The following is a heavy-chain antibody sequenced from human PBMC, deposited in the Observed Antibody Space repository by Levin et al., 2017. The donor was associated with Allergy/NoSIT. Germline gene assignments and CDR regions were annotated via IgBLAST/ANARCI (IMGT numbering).Heavy chain of an antibody. CDR3: ARADFGPGDGDNGGHFDY. J-gene: IGHJ4*02. CDR1: GFTFRNYA. Sequence: GESLKISCAASGFTFRNYAMHWVRQAPGKGLEWVAVISYDGSNKYYADSVKGRFTISRDNSKNTLYLQMNSLRAEDTAVYYCARADFGPGDGDNGGHFDYWGQGTLVTVSS. CDR2: ISYDGSNK. V-gene: IGHV3-30-3*01. D-gene: IGHD4-17*01.